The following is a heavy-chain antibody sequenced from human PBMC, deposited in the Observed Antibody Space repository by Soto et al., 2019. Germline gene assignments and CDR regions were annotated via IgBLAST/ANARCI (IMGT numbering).Heavy chain of an antibody. D-gene: IGHD2-15*01. CDR2: ISSSSSYI. J-gene: IGHJ3*02. CDR3: ARDNKGYCSGGSCYRLNAFDI. V-gene: IGHV3-21*01. Sequence: GGSLRLSCAASVFTFSSYSMNWVRQAPGKGLEWVSSISSSSSYIYYADSVKGRFTISRDNAKNSLYLQMNSLRAEDTAVYYCARDNKGYCSGGSCYRLNAFDIWGQGTMVTVSS. CDR1: VFTFSSYS.